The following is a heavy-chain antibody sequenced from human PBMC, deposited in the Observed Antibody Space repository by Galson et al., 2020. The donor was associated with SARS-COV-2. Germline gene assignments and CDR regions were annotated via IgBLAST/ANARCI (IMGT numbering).Heavy chain of an antibody. Sequence: SETLSLTCTVSGGSLSSSSYYWGWIRQPPGKGLEWIGSIYYSGSTYYNPSLKSRVTISVDTSKNQFSLKLSSVTAADTAVYYCARGTHGSGGLYYYYHMDVWGKGTTVTVSS. D-gene: IGHD3-10*01. CDR3: ARGTHGSGGLYYYYHMDV. CDR1: GGSLSSSSYY. J-gene: IGHJ6*03. CDR2: IYYSGST. V-gene: IGHV4-39*07.